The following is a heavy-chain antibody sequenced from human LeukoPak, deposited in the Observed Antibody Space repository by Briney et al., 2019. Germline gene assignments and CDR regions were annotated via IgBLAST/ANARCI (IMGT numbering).Heavy chain of an antibody. CDR1: GGTFSSYA. Sequence: GSSVKVSCKASGGTFSSYAISWVRQAPGQGLEWMGRIIPNLGIANYAQKFQGRVTITADKSTSTAYMELSSLRSEDTAVYYCARDRRNYYDSSGVNWFDPWGQGTLVTVSS. CDR2: IIPNLGIA. J-gene: IGHJ5*02. V-gene: IGHV1-69*04. D-gene: IGHD3-22*01. CDR3: ARDRRNYYDSSGVNWFDP.